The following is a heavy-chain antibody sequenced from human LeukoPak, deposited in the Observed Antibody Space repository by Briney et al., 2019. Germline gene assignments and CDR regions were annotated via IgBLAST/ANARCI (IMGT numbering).Heavy chain of an antibody. CDR1: GFTFSSYA. CDR3: AREGQYSSGWYGGPYFDY. D-gene: IGHD6-19*01. Sequence: GGSLRLSCAASGFTFSSYAMSWVRQAPGKGLEWVSAISGSGGSTYYADSVKGRFTISRDNAKNSLYLQMNSLRAEDTAVYYCAREGQYSSGWYGGPYFDYWGQGTLVTVSS. V-gene: IGHV3-23*01. J-gene: IGHJ4*02. CDR2: ISGSGGST.